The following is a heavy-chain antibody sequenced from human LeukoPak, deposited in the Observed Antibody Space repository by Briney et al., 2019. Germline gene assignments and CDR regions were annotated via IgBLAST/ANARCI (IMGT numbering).Heavy chain of an antibody. CDR2: INWNGGST. J-gene: IGHJ4*02. V-gene: IGHV3-20*04. CDR3: ARDGASYYYDSSGYPYYFDY. CDR1: GFTFDDYG. Sequence: GGSLRLSCAASGFTFDDYGRSWVRQAPGKGLEWVSGINWNGGSTGYADSVKGRFTISRDNAKNSLYLQMNSLRAEDTALYYCARDGASYYYDSSGYPYYFDYWGQGTLVTVSS. D-gene: IGHD3-22*01.